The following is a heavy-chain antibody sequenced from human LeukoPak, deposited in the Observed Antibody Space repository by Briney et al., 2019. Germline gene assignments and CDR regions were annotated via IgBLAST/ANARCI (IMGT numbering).Heavy chain of an antibody. V-gene: IGHV3-7*01. Sequence: GGSLRLSCVTSGFTFTNHWMSWVRQAPGKGLEWVANIREDGGHTNYVDSVKGRFTISRDNSKNTLYLQMNSLRAEDTAVYYCARGNSYGSGWYDWFDPWGQGTLVTVSS. D-gene: IGHD6-19*01. CDR1: GFTFTNHW. CDR2: IREDGGHT. CDR3: ARGNSYGSGWYDWFDP. J-gene: IGHJ5*02.